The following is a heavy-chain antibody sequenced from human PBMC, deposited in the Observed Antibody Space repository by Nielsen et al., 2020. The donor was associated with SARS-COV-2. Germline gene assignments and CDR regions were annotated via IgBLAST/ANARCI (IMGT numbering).Heavy chain of an antibody. CDR1: GFTFDDYA. J-gene: IGHJ3*02. Sequence: GGSLRLSCAASGFTFDDYAMHWVRQAPGKGLEWVSGISWNSGSIAYADSVKGRFTISRDNAKSSLYLQMNSLRAEDTAVYYCAKDGGATIALWYAFDIWGQGTMVTVSS. V-gene: IGHV3-9*01. D-gene: IGHD5-12*01. CDR3: AKDGGATIALWYAFDI. CDR2: ISWNSGSI.